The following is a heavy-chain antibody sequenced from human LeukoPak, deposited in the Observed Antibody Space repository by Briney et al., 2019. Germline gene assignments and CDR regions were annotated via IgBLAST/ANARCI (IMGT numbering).Heavy chain of an antibody. CDR3: ASPDVVTGFDY. CDR2: ISSSSSYI. D-gene: IGHD2-21*02. CDR1: GFTFSSYS. J-gene: IGHJ4*02. V-gene: IGHV3-21*01. Sequence: GGSLRLSCAASGFTFSSYSMNWVRQAPGKGLEWVSPISSSSSYIYYADSVKGRFTISRDNAKNSLYLRMNSLRAEDTAVYYCASPDVVTGFDYWGQGTLVTVSS.